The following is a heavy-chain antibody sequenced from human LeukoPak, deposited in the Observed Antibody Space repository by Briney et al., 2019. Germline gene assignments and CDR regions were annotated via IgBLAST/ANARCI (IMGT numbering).Heavy chain of an antibody. V-gene: IGHV1-2*02. CDR3: TRGVLLLERGAFDI. CDR1: GYTFTVYY. D-gene: IGHD1-1*01. Sequence: ASVKVSCKTSGYTFTVYYIHWVRQAPGQGLEWMGWITPKSGGTNYAQKFQGRVTMTRDTSFSTVYMELSGLRSDDTAVYYCTRGVLLLERGAFDIWGQGTMVTVSS. CDR2: ITPKSGGT. J-gene: IGHJ3*02.